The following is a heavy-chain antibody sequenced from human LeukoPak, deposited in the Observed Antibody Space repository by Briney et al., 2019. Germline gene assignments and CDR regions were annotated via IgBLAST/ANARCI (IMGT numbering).Heavy chain of an antibody. V-gene: IGHV3-21*01. CDR1: GFTFSSYS. J-gene: IGHJ4*02. Sequence: GRSLRLSCAASGFTFSSYSMNWVRQAPGKGLEWVSSISSSSSYIYYADSVKGRFTISRDNAKNSLYLQMNSLRAEDTAVYYCARGGLESSGFDYWGQGTLVTVSS. CDR2: ISSSSSYI. D-gene: IGHD6-19*01. CDR3: ARGGLESSGFDY.